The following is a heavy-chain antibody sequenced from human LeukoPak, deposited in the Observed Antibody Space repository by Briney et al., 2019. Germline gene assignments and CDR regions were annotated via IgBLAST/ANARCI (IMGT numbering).Heavy chain of an antibody. Sequence: KPGGPLRLSCARTGFTFSSYNMNWVRQAPGKGLEWVSSISRSSSYIYYADSVEGRFTISRDNAENSLYLQMRSLRAEDTAVYYCAKAGDDSSGYPDWGQGTLVTVSS. D-gene: IGHD3-22*01. J-gene: IGHJ4*02. CDR2: ISRSSSYI. V-gene: IGHV3-21*06. CDR1: GFTFSSYN. CDR3: AKAGDDSSGYPD.